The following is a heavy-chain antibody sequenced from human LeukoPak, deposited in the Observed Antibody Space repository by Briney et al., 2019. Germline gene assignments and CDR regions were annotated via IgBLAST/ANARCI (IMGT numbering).Heavy chain of an antibody. Sequence: GGSLRLSCAASGFTFSSYSMNWVRQAPGKGREWVSYISSRSSSTIYYADSVKGRFTISRDNAKNSLYLQMNSLRAEDTAVYYCARDQDVYGSGSQSNGDYWGQGTLVTVSS. CDR2: ISSRSSSTI. CDR3: ARDQDVYGSGSQSNGDY. V-gene: IGHV3-48*01. J-gene: IGHJ4*02. D-gene: IGHD3-10*01. CDR1: GFTFSSYS.